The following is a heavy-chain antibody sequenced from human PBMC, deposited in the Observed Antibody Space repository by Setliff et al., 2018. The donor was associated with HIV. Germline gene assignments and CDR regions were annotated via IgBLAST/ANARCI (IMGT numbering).Heavy chain of an antibody. V-gene: IGHV1-69*06. CDR1: GGTFSSYA. Sequence: SVKVSCKASGGTFSSYAISWVRQAPGQGLEWMGGIIPIFGTANYAQKFQGRVTITADKSTSTAYMDLSSLRSEDTAVYYCARGSLIIRRPAWFDPWGQGTLVTVSS. J-gene: IGHJ5*02. CDR3: ARGSLIIRRPAWFDP. D-gene: IGHD2-8*01. CDR2: IIPIFGTA.